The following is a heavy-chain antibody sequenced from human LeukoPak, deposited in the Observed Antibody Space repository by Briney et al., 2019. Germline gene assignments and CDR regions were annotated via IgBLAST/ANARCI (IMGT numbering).Heavy chain of an antibody. Sequence: SETLSLTCAVSGRSISSGGYSWSWIRQPPGKGLEWIGYIYHSGSTYYNPSLKSRVTISVDRSKNQFSLKLSSVTAADTAVYYCASGSWRDSSEDYWGQGTLVTVSS. J-gene: IGHJ4*02. CDR1: GRSISSGGYS. CDR3: ASGSWRDSSEDY. CDR2: IYHSGST. D-gene: IGHD3-22*01. V-gene: IGHV4-30-2*01.